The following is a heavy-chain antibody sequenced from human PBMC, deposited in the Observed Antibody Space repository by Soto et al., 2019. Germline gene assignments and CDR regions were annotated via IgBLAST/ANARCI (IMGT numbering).Heavy chain of an antibody. CDR2: ISYDGSNK. CDR1: GFTFSSFA. D-gene: IGHD3-16*01. CDR3: ARDFYGGVPGGGFDP. V-gene: IGHV3-30-3*01. Sequence: QVQLVESGGGVVQPGRSLRLSCAASGFTFSSFAMHWVRQAPGKGLEWVAFISYDGSNKYYADSLKGRFTISRDNSKNTLYLQISSLRTEDTAVYYCARDFYGGVPGGGFDPWGQGTLVTVSS. J-gene: IGHJ5*02.